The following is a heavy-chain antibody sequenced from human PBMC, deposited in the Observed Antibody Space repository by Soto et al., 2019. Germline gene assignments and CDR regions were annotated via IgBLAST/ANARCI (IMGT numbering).Heavy chain of an antibody. Sequence: QVQLVESGGGLVKPGGSLRLSCATSGFTFSDYYMSWVRQAPGKGREWVSYISSSSTYTNYADSVKGRFTISRDNAKNSLYLQMNSLRAEDTAVYYCAGKQWEPSGNYYFDYWGQGTLVTVSS. CDR2: ISSSSTYT. J-gene: IGHJ4*02. CDR1: GFTFSDYY. V-gene: IGHV3-11*06. CDR3: AGKQWEPSGNYYFDY. D-gene: IGHD1-26*01.